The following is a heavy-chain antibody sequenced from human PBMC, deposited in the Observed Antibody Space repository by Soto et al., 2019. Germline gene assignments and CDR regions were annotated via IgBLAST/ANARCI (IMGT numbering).Heavy chain of an antibody. CDR2: ISSSGSTI. V-gene: IGHV3-48*02. J-gene: IGHJ4*02. CDR3: ARDLRMVYAIDFDY. Sequence: EVQLVESGGGFVQPGGSLRLSCAASGFTFSSYSMNWVRQAPGKGLEWVSYISSSGSTIYYADSVKGRFTISRDNAKNSLYLQMNSLRDEDTAVYYCARDLRMVYAIDFDYWGQGTLVTVSS. D-gene: IGHD2-8*01. CDR1: GFTFSSYS.